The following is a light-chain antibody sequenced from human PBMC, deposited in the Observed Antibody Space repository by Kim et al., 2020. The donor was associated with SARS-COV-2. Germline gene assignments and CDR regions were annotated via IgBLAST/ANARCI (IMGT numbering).Light chain of an antibody. CDR2: EDN. J-gene: IGLJ3*02. CDR3: QSYDSSKPWV. CDR1: SGSIASNY. Sequence: NFMLTQPHSVSESPGKTVTITCTRSSGSIASNYVQWYQQRPGSAPTTVIYEDNQRPSGVPDRFSGSIDSSSNSASLTISGLKTEDEADYYCQSYDSSKPWVFGGGTQLTVL. V-gene: IGLV6-57*03.